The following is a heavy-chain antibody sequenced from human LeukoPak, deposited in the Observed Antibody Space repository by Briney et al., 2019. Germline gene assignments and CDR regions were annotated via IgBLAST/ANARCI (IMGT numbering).Heavy chain of an antibody. J-gene: IGHJ4*02. CDR3: ARVFFPYYYGSGSPLDY. D-gene: IGHD3-10*01. Sequence: TSSETQSLTCAVYGGSFSGYYWCWIRQSPGKGLEWIGEINHSGSTNYNPSLKSRVTISVDTSKNQFSLKLSSVTAADTAVYYCARVFFPYYYGSGSPLDYWGQGTLVTVSS. V-gene: IGHV4-34*01. CDR1: GGSFSGYY. CDR2: INHSGST.